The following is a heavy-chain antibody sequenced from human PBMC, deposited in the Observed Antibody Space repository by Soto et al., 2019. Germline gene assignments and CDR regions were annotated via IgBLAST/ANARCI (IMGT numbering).Heavy chain of an antibody. Sequence: AGGSLRLSCAASGFTFSDYYMSWIRQAPGKGLEWVSYISSSGSTIYYADSVKGRFTISRDNAKNSLYLQMNSLRAEDTAVYYCASFGRSIAARPIDYWGQGTLVTVSS. CDR1: GFTFSDYY. J-gene: IGHJ4*02. V-gene: IGHV3-11*01. D-gene: IGHD6-6*01. CDR2: ISSSGSTI. CDR3: ASFGRSIAARPIDY.